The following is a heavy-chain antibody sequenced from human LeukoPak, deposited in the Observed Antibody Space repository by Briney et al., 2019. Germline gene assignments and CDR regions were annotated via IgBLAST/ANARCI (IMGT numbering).Heavy chain of an antibody. Sequence: ASVKVSCKAYGYTFTSYGISWVRQAPGQGLEWMGWISAYNGNTNYAQKLQGRVTMTTDTSTSTAYMELRSLRSDDTAVYYCARDQPHNPDEPPDYYDSSVVDFDYWGQGTLVTVSS. CDR3: ARDQPHNPDEPPDYYDSSVVDFDY. J-gene: IGHJ4*02. CDR2: ISAYNGNT. D-gene: IGHD3-22*01. V-gene: IGHV1-18*01. CDR1: GYTFTSYG.